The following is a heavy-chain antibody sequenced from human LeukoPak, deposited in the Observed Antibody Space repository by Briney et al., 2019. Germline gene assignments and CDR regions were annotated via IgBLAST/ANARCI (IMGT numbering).Heavy chain of an antibody. Sequence: ASVKVSCKASGYTFTGYYMHWVRRAPGQGLEWMGWINPNSGGTNYAQKFQGWVTMTRDTSISTAYMELSRLRSDDTAVYYCARASDTAMVIPYYFDYWGQGTLVTVSS. V-gene: IGHV1-2*04. D-gene: IGHD5-18*01. CDR2: INPNSGGT. CDR1: GYTFTGYY. CDR3: ARASDTAMVIPYYFDY. J-gene: IGHJ4*02.